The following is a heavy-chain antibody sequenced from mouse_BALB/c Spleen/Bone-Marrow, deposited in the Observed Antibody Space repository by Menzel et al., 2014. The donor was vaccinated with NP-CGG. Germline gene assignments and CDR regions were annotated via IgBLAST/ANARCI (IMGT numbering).Heavy chain of an antibody. CDR3: ARCGNYGFLGY. J-gene: IGHJ2*01. D-gene: IGHD2-1*01. CDR1: GFDFSRYW. Sequence: EVHLVESGGGLVQPGGSLKLSCAASGFDFSRYWMNWVRQAPGKGLEWIGEINPDSSTINYTPSLKDKFIISRDNAKNTLDLQMSKVRSEDAALYYCARCGNYGFLGYWGQGTPLTVSS. CDR2: INPDSSTI. V-gene: IGHV4-1*02.